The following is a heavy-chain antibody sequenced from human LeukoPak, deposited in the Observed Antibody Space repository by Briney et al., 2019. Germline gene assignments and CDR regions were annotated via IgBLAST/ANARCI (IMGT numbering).Heavy chain of an antibody. J-gene: IGHJ5*02. CDR3: AKGQYYDFWSGYQTSNWFDP. Sequence: GGSLRLSCAASGFTFSSYAVSWVRQAPGKGLEGVSAIIGSGGSTYYADSVKGRFTISRDNSKNTLYLQMNSLRAEDTAVYYCAKGQYYDFWSGYQTSNWFDPWGQGTLVTVSS. D-gene: IGHD3-3*01. CDR2: IIGSGGST. V-gene: IGHV3-23*01. CDR1: GFTFSSYA.